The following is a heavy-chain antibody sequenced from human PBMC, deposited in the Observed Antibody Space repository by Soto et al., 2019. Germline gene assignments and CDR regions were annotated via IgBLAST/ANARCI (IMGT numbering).Heavy chain of an antibody. CDR2: INHSGST. D-gene: IGHD3-10*01. CDR3: ARKAPYYGSGLYYFDY. V-gene: IGHV4-34*01. CDR1: GGSFSGYY. J-gene: IGHJ4*02. Sequence: SETLSLTCAVYGGSFSGYYWSWIRQPPGKGLEWIGEINHSGSTNYNPSLKSRVTISVDTSKNQFSLKLSSVTAADTAVYYCARKAPYYGSGLYYFDYWGQGTLVTVSS.